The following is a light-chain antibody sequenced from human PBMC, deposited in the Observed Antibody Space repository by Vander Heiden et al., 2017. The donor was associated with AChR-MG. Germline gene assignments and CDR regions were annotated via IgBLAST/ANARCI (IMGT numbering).Light chain of an antibody. J-gene: IGKJ2*01. V-gene: IGKV2-30*02. CDR1: QSLVHSDGNTY. Sequence: DVVMTQSPLSLPVTLGQPASISCRSSQSLVHSDGNTYLNWFQQRPGQSPRRLIYKVSNRDSGVPDRFSGSGSGTDVTLKISRVEAEDVGVYYCMQGTHGHPKTFGQGTKLEIK. CDR2: KVS. CDR3: MQGTHGHPKT.